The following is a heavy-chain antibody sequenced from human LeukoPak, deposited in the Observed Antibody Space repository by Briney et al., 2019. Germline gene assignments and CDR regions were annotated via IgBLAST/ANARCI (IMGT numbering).Heavy chain of an antibody. V-gene: IGHV3-66*01. CDR1: GFTFSNCA. D-gene: IGHD5-24*01. CDR2: IYSGGST. J-gene: IGHJ3*02. Sequence: PGGSLRLSCAASGFTFSNCAMHWVRQAPGKGLEWVSVIYSGGSTYYADSVKGRFTISRDNSKNTLYLQMNSLRAEDTAVYYCAREGGDGAFDIWGQGTMVTVSS. CDR3: AREGGDGAFDI.